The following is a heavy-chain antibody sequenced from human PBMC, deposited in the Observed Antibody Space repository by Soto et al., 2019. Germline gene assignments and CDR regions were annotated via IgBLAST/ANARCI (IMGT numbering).Heavy chain of an antibody. Sequence: GGSLRLSCAASGFTFSSYWMIWVRQAPGKGLEWVANIKQDGSEKYYVDSVKGRFTISRDNAKNSLYLQMNSLRAEDTAVYYCARVEEGAAPGFDYWGQGTLVTVSS. J-gene: IGHJ4*02. V-gene: IGHV3-7*01. CDR1: GFTFSSYW. D-gene: IGHD3-16*01. CDR2: IKQDGSEK. CDR3: ARVEEGAAPGFDY.